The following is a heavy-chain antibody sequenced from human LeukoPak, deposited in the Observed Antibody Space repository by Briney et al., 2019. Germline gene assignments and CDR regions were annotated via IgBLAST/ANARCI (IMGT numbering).Heavy chain of an antibody. V-gene: IGHV3-53*01. D-gene: IGHD3-22*01. CDR3: ARVSPYDSSGYEVDY. CDR2: IYSGGST. Sequence: GGSLRLSCAASGFTVSSNYMSWVRQAPGKGLEWVSVIYSGGSTYYADSVKGRFTISRDNAKNTLYLQMNSLRAEDTAVYYCARVSPYDSSGYEVDYWGQGTLVTVSS. CDR1: GFTVSSNY. J-gene: IGHJ4*02.